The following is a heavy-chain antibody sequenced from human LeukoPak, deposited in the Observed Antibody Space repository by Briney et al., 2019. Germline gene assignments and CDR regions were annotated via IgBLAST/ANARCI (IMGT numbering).Heavy chain of an antibody. CDR2: IIPIFGTA. J-gene: IGHJ4*02. Sequence: EASVKVSCKASGGTLSSYAISWVRQAPGQGLEWMGGIIPIFGTANYAQKFQGRVTITTDESTSTAYMELSSLRSEDTAVYYCARGLDGGNSFVYWGQGALVTVSS. CDR1: GGTLSSYA. D-gene: IGHD4-23*01. CDR3: ARGLDGGNSFVY. V-gene: IGHV1-69*05.